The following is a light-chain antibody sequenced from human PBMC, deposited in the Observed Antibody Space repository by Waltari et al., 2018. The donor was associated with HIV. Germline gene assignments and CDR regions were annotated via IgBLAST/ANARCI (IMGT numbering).Light chain of an antibody. CDR1: GSDVGGYNY. Sequence: QSALTQPASVSGSPGQSIPISCTGTGSDVGGYNYVSWYQHHPGKAPKLMIYEVSYRPSGVANRVAGSKAGNTASLTISGLQAEDEADYYCSSDTSSSTYVFGTGTKVTVL. CDR2: EVS. J-gene: IGLJ1*01. CDR3: SSDTSSSTYV. V-gene: IGLV2-14*01.